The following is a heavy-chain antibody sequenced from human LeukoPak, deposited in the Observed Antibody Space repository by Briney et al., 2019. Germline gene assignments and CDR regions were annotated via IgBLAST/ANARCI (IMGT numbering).Heavy chain of an antibody. D-gene: IGHD5-24*01. CDR3: ARPSRDGYKRGAFDI. CDR1: GGSFSGYY. V-gene: IGHV4-34*01. Sequence: PSETLSLTCAVYGGSFSGYYWSWIRQPPGKGLEWIGEINHSGSTNYNPSLKSRVTISVDTSKNQFSLKLSSVTAADTAVYYCARPSRDGYKRGAFDIWGQGTMVTVSS. CDR2: INHSGST. J-gene: IGHJ3*02.